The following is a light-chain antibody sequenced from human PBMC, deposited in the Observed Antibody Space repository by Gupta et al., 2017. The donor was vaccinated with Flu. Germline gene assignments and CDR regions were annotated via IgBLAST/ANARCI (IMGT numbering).Light chain of an antibody. Sequence: QSALTQPASVSGSPGQSITISCTGTSSDVGGYNYVSWYQQHPGKAPKLMIYEVSNRPAGVSNRFSGSKAGNTASLTISGPQAEDEADYYCSSDTSSSSWVFGGGTKLTVL. CDR1: SSDVGGYNY. CDR3: SSDTSSSSWV. J-gene: IGLJ3*02. CDR2: EVS. V-gene: IGLV2-14*01.